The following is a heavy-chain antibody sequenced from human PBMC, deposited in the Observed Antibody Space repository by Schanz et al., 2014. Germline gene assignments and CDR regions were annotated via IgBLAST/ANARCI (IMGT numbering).Heavy chain of an antibody. CDR3: AKDHAGSDILTALGN. D-gene: IGHD3-9*01. Sequence: QVQLVESGGGLVKPGGSLRLSCAASGFTFSDYYMSWIRQAPGKGLEWVSYISSSGSYTNYADSVKGRFTTSRDNGKKSLFLQMNSLSAEDTAVYYCAKDHAGSDILTALGNWGQGTLVTVSS. CDR1: GFTFSDYY. CDR2: ISSSGSYT. J-gene: IGHJ4*02. V-gene: IGHV3-11*05.